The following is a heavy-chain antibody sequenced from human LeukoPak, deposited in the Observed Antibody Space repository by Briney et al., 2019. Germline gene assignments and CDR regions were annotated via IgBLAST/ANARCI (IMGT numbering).Heavy chain of an antibody. CDR3: ARDKTDDILTGSEFDY. D-gene: IGHD3-9*01. CDR2: IIPIFGTA. J-gene: IGHJ4*02. V-gene: IGHV1-69*06. Sequence: ASVKVSCKASGGTFSSYAISWVRQAPGQGLEWMGGIIPIFGTANYAQKFQGRVTITADKSTSTAYMELSSLRSEDTAVYYCARDKTDDILTGSEFDYWGQGTLVTVSS. CDR1: GGTFSSYA.